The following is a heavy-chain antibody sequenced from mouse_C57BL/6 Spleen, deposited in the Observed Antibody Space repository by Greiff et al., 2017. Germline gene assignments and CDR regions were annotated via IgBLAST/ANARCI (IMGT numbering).Heavy chain of an antibody. V-gene: IGHV1-62-2*01. CDR1: GYTFTEYT. J-gene: IGHJ2*01. D-gene: IGHD3-1*01. CDR3: ARHEEGYYYFDY. CDR2: IYPGSGSI. Sequence: QVQLKESGAELVKPGASVKLSCKASGYTFTEYTIHWVKQRPGQGLEWIGWIYPGSGSIKYNEKFKDKATLTTDKSSSTVYMELSRLTSQDSAVYFCARHEEGYYYFDYWGQGTTLTVSS.